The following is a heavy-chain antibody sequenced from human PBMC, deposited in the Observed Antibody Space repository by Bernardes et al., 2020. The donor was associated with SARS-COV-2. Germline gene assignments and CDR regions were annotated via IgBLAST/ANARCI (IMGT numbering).Heavy chain of an antibody. CDR2: ISGSGTSK. CDR1: GFTFSDCA. V-gene: IGHV3-23*01. D-gene: IGHD3-22*01. Sequence: GGSLRLSCAASGFTFSDCAMTWVRQAPGKGLEWVSDISGSGTSKYYADSVKGRFTVSRDKSTDTLYLQMNSLRAEDTAVYFCARHRGNYYHSSGYFYWGRGTLVTVSS. J-gene: IGHJ4*02. CDR3: ARHRGNYYHSSGYFY.